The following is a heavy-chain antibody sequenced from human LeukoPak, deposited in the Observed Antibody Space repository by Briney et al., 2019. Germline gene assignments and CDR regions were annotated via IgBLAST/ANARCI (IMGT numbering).Heavy chain of an antibody. CDR3: ARTLIAVAGVVDY. J-gene: IGHJ4*02. V-gene: IGHV4-59*01. D-gene: IGHD6-19*01. CDR1: GVSISSYY. CDR2: IYYSGST. Sequence: SETLSLTCTVSGVSISSYYWSWIRQPPGKGLEGIGYIYYSGSTNYNPSLKSRVTISVDTSKNQFSLKLSSVTAADTAVYYCARTLIAVAGVVDYWGQGTLVTVSS.